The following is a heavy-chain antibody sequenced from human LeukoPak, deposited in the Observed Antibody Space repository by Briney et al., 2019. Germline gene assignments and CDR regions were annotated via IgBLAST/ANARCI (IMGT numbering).Heavy chain of an antibody. CDR3: AREANYYGSGSYFEGTFDY. CDR1: GGSVSGYY. Sequence: SETLSLTCTVSGGSVSGYYWSWIRQPPGKGLQWIGYIHYSGSTNYNPSLKSRLTISVDTSKNEFSLKLTSVTAADTAVYYCAREANYYGSGSYFEGTFDYWGQGSLVTVSS. J-gene: IGHJ4*02. V-gene: IGHV4-59*02. D-gene: IGHD3-10*01. CDR2: IHYSGST.